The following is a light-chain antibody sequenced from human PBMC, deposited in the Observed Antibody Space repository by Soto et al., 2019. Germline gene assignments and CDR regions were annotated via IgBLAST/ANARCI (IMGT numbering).Light chain of an antibody. CDR3: CSFTTSSTLV. V-gene: IGLV2-14*01. CDR1: SRDIGAYNH. CDR2: EVN. Sequence: QSVLTQPAYVSGSPGQSITISCTGTSRDIGAYNHVSWYQQNPGKAPQLIIYEVNNRPSGLSNRFSASKSANAASLTISGLQPEDEADYFCCSFTTSSTLVFGTGTKLTVL. J-gene: IGLJ1*01.